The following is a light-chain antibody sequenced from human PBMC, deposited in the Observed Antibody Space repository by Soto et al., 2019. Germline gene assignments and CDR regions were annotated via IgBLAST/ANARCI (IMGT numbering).Light chain of an antibody. CDR1: SSDVGAYNY. Sequence: QSALTQPASVSGSPGQSITISCTGTSSDVGAYNYVSWYPQHPGKAPKLMIFEVSDRPSGVSNRVSGSKSGNKASLTISGLQAEDEADYYFSSYTSSNPLVFGGGTKLTVL. V-gene: IGLV2-14*01. CDR2: EVS. J-gene: IGLJ2*01. CDR3: SSYTSSNPLV.